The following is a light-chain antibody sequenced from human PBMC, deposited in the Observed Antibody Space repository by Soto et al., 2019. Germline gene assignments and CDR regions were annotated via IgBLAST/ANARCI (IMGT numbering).Light chain of an antibody. CDR2: GAS. V-gene: IGKV3D-15*01. CDR3: QQFET. J-gene: IGKJ4*01. CDR1: QSISSD. Sequence: EIVMTQSPATLSVSPGERATFSCRASQSISSDLAWYQQKPGQAPRLLIYGASNRATGIPDRFSGSGSGADFTLTINRLEPEDFAVYYCQQFETFGGGTKVDIK.